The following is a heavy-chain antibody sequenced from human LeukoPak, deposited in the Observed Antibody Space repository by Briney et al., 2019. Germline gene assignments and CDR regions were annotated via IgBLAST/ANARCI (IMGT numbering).Heavy chain of an antibody. D-gene: IGHD3-9*01. V-gene: IGHV4-59*01. CDR2: IYYSGST. Sequence: PSETLSLTCTVSGGSISSYYWSWIRQPPGKGLEWIGYIYYSGSTNYNPSLKSRVTISVDTSKNQFSLKLSSVTAADTAVYYCARARYDILTGYYAPFDYWGQGTLVTVSS. CDR3: ARARYDILTGYYAPFDY. CDR1: GGSISSYY. J-gene: IGHJ4*02.